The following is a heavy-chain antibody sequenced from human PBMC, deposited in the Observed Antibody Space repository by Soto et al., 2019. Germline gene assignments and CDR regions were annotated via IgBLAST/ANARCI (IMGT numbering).Heavy chain of an antibody. CDR2: TYSSGST. Sequence: PSETLSLTCTVSGGSITSYYWSWIRQPPGKGLEWIGYTYSSGSTNYNPSLKSRLTISVDTSKNQFSLKLSSVTAADTAVYYCARLGDNWSGWFDPWGQGTLVTVSS. CDR3: ARLGDNWSGWFDP. V-gene: IGHV4-59*08. CDR1: GGSITSYY. D-gene: IGHD1-1*01. J-gene: IGHJ5*02.